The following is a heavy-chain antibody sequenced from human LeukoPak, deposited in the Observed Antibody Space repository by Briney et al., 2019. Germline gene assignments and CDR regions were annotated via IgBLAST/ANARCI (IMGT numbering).Heavy chain of an antibody. CDR3: ARVLDTAMVTLFDY. Sequence: SVKVSCKASGGTFSSYAISWVRQAPGQGLEWMGRIIPILGIANYAQKFQGRVTITADKSTSTAHMELSSLRSEDTAVYYCARVLDTAMVTLFDYWGQGTLVTVSS. CDR1: GGTFSSYA. D-gene: IGHD5-18*01. V-gene: IGHV1-69*04. CDR2: IIPILGIA. J-gene: IGHJ4*02.